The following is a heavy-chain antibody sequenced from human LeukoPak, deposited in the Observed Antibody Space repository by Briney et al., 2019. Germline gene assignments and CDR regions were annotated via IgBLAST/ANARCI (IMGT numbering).Heavy chain of an antibody. CDR1: GYTFTSYG. J-gene: IGHJ5*02. CDR3: ARDPGYCSSTSCYKKGRYNWFDP. CDR2: ISAYNGNT. V-gene: IGHV1-18*01. Sequence: ASVKVSCKASGYTFTSYGISWVRQAPGQGLGWMGWISAYNGNTNYAQKLQGRVTMTTDTSTSTAYMELRSLRSDDTAVYYCARDPGYCSSTSCYKKGRYNWFDPWGQGTLVTVSS. D-gene: IGHD2-2*02.